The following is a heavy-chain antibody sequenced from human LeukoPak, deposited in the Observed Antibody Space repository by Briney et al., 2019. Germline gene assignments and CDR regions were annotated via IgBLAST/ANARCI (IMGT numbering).Heavy chain of an antibody. J-gene: IGHJ4*02. CDR3: AKSSAGPYSWDS. D-gene: IGHD6-25*01. V-gene: IGHV3-72*01. CDR2: TRNKANSHSV. Sequence: GGSLRLSCAASGFTFSDHYMDWVRQAPGKGLEWGGRTRNKANSHSVEHPAYERGRCPMSRDQSKNSLYLQMNNLKTEDTAVYYCAKSSAGPYSWDSWGQGTLVTVSS. CDR1: GFTFSDHY.